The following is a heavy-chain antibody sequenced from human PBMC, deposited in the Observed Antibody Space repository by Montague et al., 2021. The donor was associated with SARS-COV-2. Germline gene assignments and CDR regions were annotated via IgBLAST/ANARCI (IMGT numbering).Heavy chain of an antibody. CDR3: AREGGRIQLWLRGDDAFNI. CDR1: GGSISDGGYS. V-gene: IGHV4-31*03. D-gene: IGHD5-18*01. CDR2: VYYSGST. Sequence: TLSLTCTVSGGSISDGGYSWTWIRQHPGKGLEWIGYVYYSGSTFYNPSLKRRITISVDTSKNQFSLKLSSVTAADTAVYYCAREGGRIQLWLRGDDAFNIWGQGTLVTVSS. J-gene: IGHJ3*02.